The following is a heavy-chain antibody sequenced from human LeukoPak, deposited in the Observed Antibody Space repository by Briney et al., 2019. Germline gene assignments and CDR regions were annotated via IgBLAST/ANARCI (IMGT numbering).Heavy chain of an antibody. CDR2: INWSGGST. D-gene: IGHD2-2*01. Sequence: GGSLRLSCTASGYAFDEHGMSWVRQVPGKGLEWVSGINWSGGSTGYADPLRGRFTISRDNAKNSLYLQMDSLRAEDTALYYCARAPITSPFYFDYWGQGTLVTVSS. CDR3: ARAPITSPFYFDY. J-gene: IGHJ4*02. CDR1: GYAFDEHG. V-gene: IGHV3-20*04.